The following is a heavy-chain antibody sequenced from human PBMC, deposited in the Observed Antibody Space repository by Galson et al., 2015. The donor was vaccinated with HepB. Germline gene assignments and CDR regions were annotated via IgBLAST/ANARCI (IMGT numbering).Heavy chain of an antibody. CDR3: ARGGQITTFGVVKAGAYYYYGMDV. V-gene: IGHV4-34*01. D-gene: IGHD3-3*01. CDR1: GGSFSGYY. J-gene: IGHJ6*02. Sequence: SETLSLTCAVYGGSFSGYYWSWIRQPPGKGLEWIGEINHSGSTNYNPSLKSRVTISVDTSKNQFSLKLGSVTAADTAVYYCARGGQITTFGVVKAGAYYYYGMDVWGPGTPVTVSS. CDR2: INHSGST.